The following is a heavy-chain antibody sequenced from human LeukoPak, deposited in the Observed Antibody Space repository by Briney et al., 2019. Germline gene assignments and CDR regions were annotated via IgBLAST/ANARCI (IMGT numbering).Heavy chain of an antibody. Sequence: ASVKVSCKASGYTFTSYGISWVRQAPGQGLEWMGWINPNNGGTNYAQKFQGRVTMTRDTSISTAYMELSGLRFDDTAVYYCAILGNSGYWGQGTLVTVSS. CDR3: AILGNSGY. J-gene: IGHJ4*02. CDR2: INPNNGGT. V-gene: IGHV1-2*02. CDR1: GYTFTSYG.